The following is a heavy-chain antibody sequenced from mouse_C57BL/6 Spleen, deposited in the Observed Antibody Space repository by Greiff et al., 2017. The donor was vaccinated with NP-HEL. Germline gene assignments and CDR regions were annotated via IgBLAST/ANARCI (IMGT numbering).Heavy chain of an antibody. CDR1: GFTFSDYG. CDR2: ISSGSSTI. CDR3: ARGSSSGLDY. J-gene: IGHJ2*01. V-gene: IGHV5-17*01. D-gene: IGHD3-2*02. Sequence: DVMLVESGGGLVKPGGSLKLSCAASGFTFSDYGMHWVRQAPEKGLEWVAYISSGSSTIYYADTVKGRFTISRDNAKNTLFLQMTSLRSEDTAMYYCARGSSSGLDYWGQGTTLTVSS.